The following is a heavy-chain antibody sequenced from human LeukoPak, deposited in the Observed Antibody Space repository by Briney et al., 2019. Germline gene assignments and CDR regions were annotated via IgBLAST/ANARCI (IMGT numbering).Heavy chain of an antibody. CDR3: AREVGTPQAFDI. D-gene: IGHD1-26*01. J-gene: IGHJ3*02. V-gene: IGHV3-30-3*01. Sequence: GGSLRLSCAASGFTFSSYAMHWVRQAPGKGLEWVAVISYDGSNKYYADSVKGRFTISRDNSKNTLYLQMNSLRAEDTAVYYCAREVGTPQAFDIWGQGTMVTVSS. CDR1: GFTFSSYA. CDR2: ISYDGSNK.